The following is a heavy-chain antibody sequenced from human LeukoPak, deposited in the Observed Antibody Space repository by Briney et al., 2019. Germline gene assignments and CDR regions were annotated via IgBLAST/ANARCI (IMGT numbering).Heavy chain of an antibody. J-gene: IGHJ6*04. D-gene: IGHD6-13*01. CDR3: ARDRSRGSSWYPDSYYYYGMDV. Sequence: PSETLSLTRTVSGGSISSYYWSWIRQPPGKGLEWIGYIYYSGSTNYNPSLKSRVTISVDTSKNQFSLKLSSVTAADTAVYYCARDRSRGSSWYPDSYYYYGMDVWGKGTTVTVSS. V-gene: IGHV4-59*01. CDR2: IYYSGST. CDR1: GGSISSYY.